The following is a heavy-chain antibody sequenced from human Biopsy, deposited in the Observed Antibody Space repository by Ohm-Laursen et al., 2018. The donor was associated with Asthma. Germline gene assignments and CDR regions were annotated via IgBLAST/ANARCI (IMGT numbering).Heavy chain of an antibody. D-gene: IGHD5-18*01. CDR3: ARDFVDSAMDYFDY. V-gene: IGHV4-61*01. J-gene: IGHJ4*02. CDR2: ISYSGST. CDR1: GGSVSSGSHY. Sequence: SDTLSLTWTVSGGSVSSGSHYWSWIRQPPGKGLEWIGYISYSGSTNYSPSLKSRVTISVDTSKNQFSLKLSSVTAADTAVYYCARDFVDSAMDYFDYWGQGTLVTVSS.